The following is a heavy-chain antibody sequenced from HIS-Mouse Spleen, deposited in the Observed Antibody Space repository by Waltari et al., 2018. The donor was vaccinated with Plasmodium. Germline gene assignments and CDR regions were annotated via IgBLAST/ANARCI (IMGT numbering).Heavy chain of an antibody. V-gene: IGHV3-30-3*01. J-gene: IGHJ1*01. CDR1: GFTFRRYP. Sequence: QVQLVESGGGVVQPGRSLCLSCAASGFTFRRYPMHWVRQAPGKGLDWVAVISYDGSNKYYADSVKGRFTISRDNSKNTLYLQMNSLRAEDTAVFHCARARYSGSYYGYFQHWGQGTLVTVSS. CDR3: ARARYSGSYYGYFQH. D-gene: IGHD1-26*01. CDR2: ISYDGSNK.